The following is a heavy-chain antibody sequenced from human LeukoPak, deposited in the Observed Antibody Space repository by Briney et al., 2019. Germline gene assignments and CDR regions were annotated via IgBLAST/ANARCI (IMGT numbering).Heavy chain of an antibody. D-gene: IGHD1-26*01. CDR2: ISSNGGST. V-gene: IGHV3-64*01. CDR1: GFTFSSYA. Sequence: GGSLRLSCAASGFTFSSYAMHWGRQAPGKGLEYVSAISSNGGSTYYANSVKDRFTISRDNSKNTLYLQMGSLRPEDTAMYYCAREYSGSYIGYWGQGTLVTVSS. J-gene: IGHJ4*02. CDR3: AREYSGSYIGY.